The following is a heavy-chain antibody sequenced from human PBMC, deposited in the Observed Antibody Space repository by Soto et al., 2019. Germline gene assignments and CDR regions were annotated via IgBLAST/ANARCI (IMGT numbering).Heavy chain of an antibody. CDR3: ARSLDYGDYVRPFDY. D-gene: IGHD4-17*01. J-gene: IGHJ4*02. V-gene: IGHV3-11*01. CDR2: ISSSGSTI. CDR1: GFTFSDYY. Sequence: PGGSLRLSCAASGFTFSDYYMSWIRQAPGKGLGWVSYISSSGSTIYYADSVKGRFTISRDNAKNSLYLQMNSLRAEDTAVYYCARSLDYGDYVRPFDYWGQGTLVTVSS.